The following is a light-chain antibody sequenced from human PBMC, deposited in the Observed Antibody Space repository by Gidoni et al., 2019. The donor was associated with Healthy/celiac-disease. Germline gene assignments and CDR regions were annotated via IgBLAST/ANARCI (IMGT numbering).Light chain of an antibody. V-gene: IGKV4-1*01. CDR3: QQYYSTPQT. Sequence: DIVMTPSPDSLAVSLGARATINCKSSQSVLYSSNNKSYVAWYQQKPGQPPKLLIYWASTRESGVPDRFSGSGSGTDFTLTISSLQAEDVAVYYCQQYYSTPQTFGQGTKLEIK. CDR1: QSVLYSSNNKSY. CDR2: WAS. J-gene: IGKJ2*01.